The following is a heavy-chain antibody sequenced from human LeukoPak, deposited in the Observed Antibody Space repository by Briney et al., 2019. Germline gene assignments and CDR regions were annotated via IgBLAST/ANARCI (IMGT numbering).Heavy chain of an antibody. Sequence: SETLSLTCTVSGGSISSSSYYWGWIRQPPGKGLEWIGSIYYSGSTYYNPSLKSRVTISVDTSKNQFSLKLTSVTAADTAVYYCARNPITMVRGVIYFDYWGQGTLVTVSS. CDR3: ARNPITMVRGVIYFDY. CDR2: IYYSGST. D-gene: IGHD3-10*01. J-gene: IGHJ4*02. V-gene: IGHV4-39*01. CDR1: GGSISSSSYY.